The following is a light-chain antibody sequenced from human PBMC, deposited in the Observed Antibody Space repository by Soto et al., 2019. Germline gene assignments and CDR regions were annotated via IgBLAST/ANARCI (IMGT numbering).Light chain of an antibody. CDR2: GVS. CDR3: ISYTGSSTSYV. CDR1: RSDIGSYNY. V-gene: IGLV2-14*01. Sequence: QSALTQPASVSGSPGQSITISCSGTRSDIGSYNYVAWYQQFPGKTPKISIYGVSNRPSGVSSRFSGSKPGNTASLTISGLQAEDEADYYCISYTGSSTSYVFGSGTKVTVL. J-gene: IGLJ1*01.